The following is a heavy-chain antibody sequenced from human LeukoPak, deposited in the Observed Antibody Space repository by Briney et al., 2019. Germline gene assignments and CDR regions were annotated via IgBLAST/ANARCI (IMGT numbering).Heavy chain of an antibody. Sequence: ESSETLSLTCTVSGGSISSSSYYWGWIRQPPGKGLEWIGSIYYSGSTYYNPSLKSRVTISVDTSKNQFSLKLSSVTAADTAVYYCARQDGSGSYASDYWGQGTLVTVSS. D-gene: IGHD1-26*01. CDR3: ARQDGSGSYASDY. V-gene: IGHV4-39*01. CDR2: IYYSGST. CDR1: GGSISSSSYY. J-gene: IGHJ4*02.